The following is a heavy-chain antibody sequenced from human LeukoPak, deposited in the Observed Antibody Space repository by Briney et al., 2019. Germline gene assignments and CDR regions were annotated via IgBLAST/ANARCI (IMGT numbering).Heavy chain of an antibody. Sequence: SGGSLRLSCAASGFTFSSYSMNWVRQAPGKGLEWVGRIKSKTDGGTTDYAAPVKGRFTISRDDSKNTLYLQMNSLKTEDTAVYYCTTDISIPQGPGRIDYWGQGTLVTVSS. V-gene: IGHV3-15*01. CDR3: TTDISIPQGPGRIDY. CDR2: IKSKTDGGTT. J-gene: IGHJ4*02. D-gene: IGHD2-2*02. CDR1: GFTFSSYS.